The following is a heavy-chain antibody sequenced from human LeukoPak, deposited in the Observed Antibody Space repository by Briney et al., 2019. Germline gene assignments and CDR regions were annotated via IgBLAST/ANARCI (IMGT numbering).Heavy chain of an antibody. V-gene: IGHV4-59*08. CDR3: GRLYPKYYFDY. Sequence: GXGLEGRCYIYYSGSTTHNPSLNSRVTISVETSKNQFSLKLSSGTAADKAVYYCGRLYPKYYFDYWGQGTLVTVSS. J-gene: IGHJ4*02. D-gene: IGHD2-8*01. CDR2: IYYSGST.